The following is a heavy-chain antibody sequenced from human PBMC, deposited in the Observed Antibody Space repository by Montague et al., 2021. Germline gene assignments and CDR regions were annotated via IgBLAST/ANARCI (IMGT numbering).Heavy chain of an antibody. Sequence: SLRLSCAASGFTFSSYGMHWVRQAPGKGLEWVAIVSKDGTTKYYADSVKGRFSISRDNSKNTLYLQMNSLGPEDTAVYYCAQRSTYSSKWYLVDPWGQGTLVTVSS. CDR1: GFTFSSYG. V-gene: IGHV3-30*18. CDR2: VSKDGTTK. CDR3: AQRSTYSSKWYLVDP. J-gene: IGHJ5*02. D-gene: IGHD6-13*01.